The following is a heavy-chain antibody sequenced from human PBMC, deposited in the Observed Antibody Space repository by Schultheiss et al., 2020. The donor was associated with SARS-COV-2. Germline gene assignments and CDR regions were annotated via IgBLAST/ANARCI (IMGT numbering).Heavy chain of an antibody. D-gene: IGHD3-16*01. CDR1: GYSISSGYY. J-gene: IGHJ4*02. CDR3: ARGGSGVGGYFDY. V-gene: IGHV4-38-2*01. CDR2: INHSGST. Sequence: SETLSLTCAVSGYSISSGYYWSWIRQPPGKGLEWIGEINHSGSTNYNPSLKSRVTISVDTSKNQFSLKLSSVTAADTAVYYCARGGSGVGGYFDYWGQGTLVTVSS.